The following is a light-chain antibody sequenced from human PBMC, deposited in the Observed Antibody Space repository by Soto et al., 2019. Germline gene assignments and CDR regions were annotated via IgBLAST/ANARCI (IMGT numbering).Light chain of an antibody. CDR1: QSVSSY. CDR3: QQRTNWPA. V-gene: IGKV3-11*01. Sequence: EIVLTQSPATLSLSPGDRATLSCRASQSVSSYLAWYQQKPGQAPRLLIYDASTRATGIPARFSGSGSGTDFTLTISSLEPEDFAVYYCQQRTNWPAFGQGTRLEIK. CDR2: DAS. J-gene: IGKJ5*01.